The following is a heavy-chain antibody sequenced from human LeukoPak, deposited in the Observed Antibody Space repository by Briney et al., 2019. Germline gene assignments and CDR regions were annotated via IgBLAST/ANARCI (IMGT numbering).Heavy chain of an antibody. V-gene: IGHV4-38-2*01. CDR1: GYSISSGYY. CDR2: IYHSGST. D-gene: IGHD3-10*01. J-gene: IGHJ5*02. CDR3: ARASITMVRGVIQGPNWFDP. Sequence: SETLSLTCAVSGYSISSGYYWGWIRQPPGKGLEWIGRIYHSGSTYYNPSLKSRVTISVDTSKNQFSLKLSSVTAADTAVYYCARASITMVRGVIQGPNWFDPWGQGTLVTVSS.